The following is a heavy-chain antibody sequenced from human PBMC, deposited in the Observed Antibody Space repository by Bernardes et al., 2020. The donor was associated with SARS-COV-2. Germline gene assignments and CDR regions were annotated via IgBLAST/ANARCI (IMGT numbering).Heavy chain of an antibody. CDR2: IKTKLEAYAT. D-gene: IGHD7-27*01. V-gene: IGHV3-73*01. CDR3: IRRRITGVDGMDV. CDR1: AFDISDFD. Sequence: GGSLRLSCAASAFDISDFDIHWVRQASGKGLEWVGSIKTKLEAYATAYAASVRGRFILSRDDADNTAYLQIHSLKTEDTALYYCIRRRITGVDGMDVWGQGTTVTV. J-gene: IGHJ6*02.